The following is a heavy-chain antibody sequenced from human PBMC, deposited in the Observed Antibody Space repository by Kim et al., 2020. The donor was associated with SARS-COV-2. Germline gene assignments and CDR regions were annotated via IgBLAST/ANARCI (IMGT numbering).Heavy chain of an antibody. D-gene: IGHD5-12*01. V-gene: IGHV1-18*01. Sequence: ASVKVSCKASGYTFTSYGISWVRQAPGQGLEWMGWISAYNGNTNYAQKLQGRVTMTTDTSTSTAYMELRSLRSDDTAVYYCARCEYGGYVLYYYYGMYVWGQGTTVTVSS. J-gene: IGHJ6*02. CDR1: GYTFTSYG. CDR2: ISAYNGNT. CDR3: ARCEYGGYVLYYYYGMYV.